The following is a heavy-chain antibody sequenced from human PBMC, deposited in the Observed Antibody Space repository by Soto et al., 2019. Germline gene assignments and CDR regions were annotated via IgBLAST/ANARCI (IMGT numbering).Heavy chain of an antibody. J-gene: IGHJ6*02. CDR2: IYYSGST. CDR1: GGSISSGGYY. Sequence: QVQLQESGPGLVKPSQTLSLTCTVSGGSISSGGYYWSWIRQHPGKGLEWIGYIYYSGSTYYNPCLKSRVTISVDTSKNQFSLKLSSVTAADTAVYYCARDTAYYDSSGYPYYYYGMDVWGQGTTVTVSS. V-gene: IGHV4-31*03. D-gene: IGHD3-22*01. CDR3: ARDTAYYDSSGYPYYYYGMDV.